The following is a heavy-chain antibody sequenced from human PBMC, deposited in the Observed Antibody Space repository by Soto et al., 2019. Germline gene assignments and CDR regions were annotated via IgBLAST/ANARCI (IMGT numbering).Heavy chain of an antibody. J-gene: IGHJ3*02. CDR1: GFTFSSYS. V-gene: IGHV3-21*01. Sequence: GGSLRLSCAASGFTFSSYSMNWVRQAPGKGLEWVSSISSSSSYIYYADSVKGRFTISRDNAKNSLYLQMKSLREEDKAVYYCARAPKGAFDIWGQGTMVTVSS. CDR2: ISSSSSYI. CDR3: ARAPKGAFDI.